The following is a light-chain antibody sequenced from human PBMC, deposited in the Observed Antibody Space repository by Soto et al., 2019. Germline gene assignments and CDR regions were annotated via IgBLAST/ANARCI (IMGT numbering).Light chain of an antibody. J-gene: IGKJ4*01. CDR2: DAS. CDR1: QSVSSY. Sequence: EIVLTQSPATLSLSPRERATLSCRASQSVSSYLAWYQQKPGQAPRLLIYDASNRATGIPARFSGSGSGTDFTLTISRLVPEDFAVYYCQQRSNWPPGPTFGGGTKVEIK. V-gene: IGKV3-11*01. CDR3: QQRSNWPPGPT.